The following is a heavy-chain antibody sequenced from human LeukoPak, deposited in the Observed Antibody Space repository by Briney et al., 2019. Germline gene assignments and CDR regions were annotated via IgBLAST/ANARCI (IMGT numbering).Heavy chain of an antibody. CDR1: GFTFSSYA. Sequence: PGGSLRLSCAASGFTFSSYAMHWVRQAPGKGLEWVAVISYDGSNKYYADSVKGRFTISRDNSKNTLYLQMNSLRAGDTAVYYCARGGGDPTAFGRYYFDYWGQGTLVTVSS. D-gene: IGHD3-16*01. CDR2: ISYDGSNK. J-gene: IGHJ4*02. V-gene: IGHV3-30*04. CDR3: ARGGGDPTAFGRYYFDY.